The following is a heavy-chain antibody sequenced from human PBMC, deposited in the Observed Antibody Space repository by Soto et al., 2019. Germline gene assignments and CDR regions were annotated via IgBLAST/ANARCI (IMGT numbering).Heavy chain of an antibody. J-gene: IGHJ5*02. CDR1: GFTFSSYS. D-gene: IGHD3-3*01. CDR3: ARDNYDFWSGYYYNWFDP. V-gene: IGHV3-21*01. CDR2: ISSSSSYI. Sequence: EVQLVESGGGLVKPGGSLRLSCAASGFTFSSYSMNWVRQAPGKGLEWVSSISSSSSYIYYADSVKGRFTISRDNAKNSLYLQMNSLRAEDTAVYYCARDNYDFWSGYYYNWFDPWGQGTLVTVSS.